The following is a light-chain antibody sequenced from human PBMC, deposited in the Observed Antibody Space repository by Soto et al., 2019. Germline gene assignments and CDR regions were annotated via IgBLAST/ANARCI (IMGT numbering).Light chain of an antibody. CDR3: SSYAGTHIV. CDR1: SSDVGGYDY. Sequence: QSALTQPPSASGSPGQTVAISCTGTSSDVGGYDYVSWYQQHPGKAPKLMSYNVTKRPSGVPDRFSGSKSGDTAALTGSGLQAEDEADYYCSSYAGTHIVFGTGTKLTVL. CDR2: NVT. V-gene: IGLV2-8*01. J-gene: IGLJ1*01.